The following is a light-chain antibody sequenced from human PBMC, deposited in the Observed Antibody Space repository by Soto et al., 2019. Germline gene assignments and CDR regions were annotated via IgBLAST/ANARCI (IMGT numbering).Light chain of an antibody. CDR3: QSPDSSGTHYV. J-gene: IGLJ1*01. CDR2: KDS. V-gene: IGLV3-25*02. Sequence: SYELTQPPSVSVSPGQTARITCSGDALPKQYAYWYQQKPGQAPVLVIYKDSERPSGIPERFSGSSSGTTVTLTISGVQAEDEADYYCQSPDSSGTHYVLGTGTKFAGL. CDR1: ALPKQY.